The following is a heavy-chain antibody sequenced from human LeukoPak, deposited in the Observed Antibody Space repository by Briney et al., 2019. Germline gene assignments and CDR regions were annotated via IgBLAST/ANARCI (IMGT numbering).Heavy chain of an antibody. CDR1: GGSFSGYY. Sequence: SETLSLTCAVYGGSFSGYYWSWIRQPPGKGLEWIGGINHSGSTNYNPSLKSRVTISVDTSKNQFSLKLSSVTAADTAVYYCARAPADYDILAYFDYWGQGTLVTVSS. D-gene: IGHD3-9*01. CDR3: ARAPADYDILAYFDY. J-gene: IGHJ4*02. CDR2: INHSGST. V-gene: IGHV4-34*01.